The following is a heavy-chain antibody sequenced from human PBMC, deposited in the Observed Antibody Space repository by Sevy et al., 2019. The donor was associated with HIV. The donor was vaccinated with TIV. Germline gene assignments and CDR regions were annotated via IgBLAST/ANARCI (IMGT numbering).Heavy chain of an antibody. CDR1: GYTFTSYD. V-gene: IGHV1-8*01. CDR2: MNPNSGNI. Sequence: ASVKVSCKASGYTFTSYDINWVRQATGQGLEWMGWMNPNSGNIDYAQKFQGRVTMTRNTSKNTAYMELSSLRSEDTAVYYCARGDEHSNGEEISVSNGMDVRGQGTTVTVSS. D-gene: IGHD5-18*01. J-gene: IGHJ6*02. CDR3: ARGDEHSNGEEISVSNGMDV.